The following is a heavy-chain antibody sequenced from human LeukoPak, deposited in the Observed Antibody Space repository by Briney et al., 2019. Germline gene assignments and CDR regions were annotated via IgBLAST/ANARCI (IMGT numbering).Heavy chain of an antibody. CDR2: ISGSGGST. D-gene: IGHD6-19*01. V-gene: IGHV3-23*01. CDR1: GFTFSSYA. J-gene: IGHJ4*02. Sequence: GGSLRLSCAASGFTFSSYAMSWVRQAPGKGLEWVSAISGSGGSTYYADSVKGRFTISSDNSKNTLYLQMNSLRAEDTAVYYCAKDRQWLVHYFDYWGQGTLVTVSS. CDR3: AKDRQWLVHYFDY.